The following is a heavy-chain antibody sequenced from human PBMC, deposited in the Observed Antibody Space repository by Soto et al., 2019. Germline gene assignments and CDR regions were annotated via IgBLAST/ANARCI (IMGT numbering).Heavy chain of an antibody. V-gene: IGHV4-30-4*01. J-gene: IGHJ4*02. Sequence: QVRLQESGPGLVKPSQTLSLTCTVSGGSISSGDYYWTWVRQPPGKGLEWIGYIFNTAGTSYNPSLKSRLTILGDESKTQFSLRLSSVTAADTAVYYCARGTPLDYWGQGTLVTVSS. CDR1: GGSISSGDYY. CDR3: ARGTPLDY. CDR2: IFNTAGT.